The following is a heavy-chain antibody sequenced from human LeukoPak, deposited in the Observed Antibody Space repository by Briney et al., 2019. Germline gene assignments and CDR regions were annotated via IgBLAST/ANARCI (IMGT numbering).Heavy chain of an antibody. Sequence: SETLSLTCTVSGGSISGSSYYWGWIRQPPGKGLEWIGSIYYSGSTYYNPSLQSRVTISVDTSKNQFSLKLSSVTAADTAVYYCAREGGSGYDLWYFDYWGQGTLVTVSS. V-gene: IGHV4-39*02. D-gene: IGHD5-12*01. CDR3: AREGGSGYDLWYFDY. CDR2: IYYSGST. J-gene: IGHJ4*02. CDR1: GGSISGSSYY.